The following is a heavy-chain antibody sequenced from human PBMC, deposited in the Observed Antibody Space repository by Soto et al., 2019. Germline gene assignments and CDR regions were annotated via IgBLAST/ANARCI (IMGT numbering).Heavy chain of an antibody. CDR2: ISGYNGDT. Sequence: ASVKVSCKASGYTFTRYGISWVRQAPGQGLEWMGWISGYNGDTKYAQKFQGRVTMTADTSTSTAYMELRSLRSDDTAIYYCTREGSAPYYCYGMDAWGQGTTVTVSS. CDR1: GYTFTRYG. V-gene: IGHV1-18*01. D-gene: IGHD3-10*01. CDR3: TREGSAPYYCYGMDA. J-gene: IGHJ6*02.